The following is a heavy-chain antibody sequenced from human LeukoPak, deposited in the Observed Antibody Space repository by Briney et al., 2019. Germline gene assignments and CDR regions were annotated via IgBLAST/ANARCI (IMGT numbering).Heavy chain of an antibody. D-gene: IGHD2-2*01. Sequence: PGGSLRLSCTASGFTFGDYAMSWFRQAPGKGLEWVGFKAYGGTTEYAASVKGRFTISRDDSKSIAYLQMNSLKTEDTAVYYCTRDPGERDCSSTSCYDNLGAFDIWGQGTMVTVSS. J-gene: IGHJ3*02. CDR2: KAYGGTT. CDR3: TRDPGERDCSSTSCYDNLGAFDI. CDR1: GFTFGDYA. V-gene: IGHV3-49*03.